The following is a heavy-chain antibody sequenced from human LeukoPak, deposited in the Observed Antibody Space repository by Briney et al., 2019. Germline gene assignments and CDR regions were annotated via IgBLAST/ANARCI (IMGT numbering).Heavy chain of an antibody. J-gene: IGHJ4*02. CDR3: TTAQATPYY. CDR1: GFAFTNAW. Sequence: PGGSLRLSCAASGFAFTNAWMNWVRQAPGKGLEWVGRLKSKADAGTTDYAAPVKGRFTISRDDSKNMLYLQMNSQKTEDTAVYYCTTAQATPYYWGQGTLVTVSS. V-gene: IGHV3-15*07. D-gene: IGHD1-26*01. CDR2: LKSKADAGTT.